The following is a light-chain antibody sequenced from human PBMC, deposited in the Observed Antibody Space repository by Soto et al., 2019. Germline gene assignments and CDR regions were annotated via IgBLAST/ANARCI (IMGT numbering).Light chain of an antibody. CDR3: QQYGSSPT. CDR1: QSVSSSY. V-gene: IGKV3-20*01. Sequence: EIVLTQSPGTLSLSPGEKATLSCSASQSVSSSYLAWYQQKPGQAPRLLIYGASSRATGIPDRFSGSGSGTDFTLTISRLEPEDSAVYYCQQYGSSPTFGGGTKVDIK. CDR2: GAS. J-gene: IGKJ4*01.